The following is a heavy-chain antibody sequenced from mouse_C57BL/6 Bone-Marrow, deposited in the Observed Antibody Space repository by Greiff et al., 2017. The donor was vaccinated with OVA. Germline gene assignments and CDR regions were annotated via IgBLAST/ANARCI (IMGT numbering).Heavy chain of an antibody. CDR1: GFTFSDAW. D-gene: IGHD1-1*01. J-gene: IGHJ1*03. CDR2: IRNKANNHAT. Sequence: EVQGVESGGGLVQPGGSMKLSCAASGFTFSDAWMDWVRQSPEKGLEWVAEIRNKANNHATYYAESVKGRFTIPRDDSKSSVYLQMNSLRAEDTGIYYCTGYGSSYGWYFDVWGTGTTVTVSS. CDR3: TGYGSSYGWYFDV. V-gene: IGHV6-6*01.